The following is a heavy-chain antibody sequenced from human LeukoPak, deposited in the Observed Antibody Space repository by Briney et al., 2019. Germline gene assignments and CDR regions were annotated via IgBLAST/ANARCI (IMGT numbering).Heavy chain of an antibody. CDR1: GGTFSSYS. D-gene: IGHD7-27*01. V-gene: IGHV1-69*13. J-gene: IGHJ4*02. Sequence: SVKVSCKFSGGTFSSYSFSWVRQAPGQGLEWLGEIVPIFGTTNYAQRFQARVTIIADDSTSTTYMELRSLKSEDTAVYYCARAPRNWGFDYWGQGTLVTVSS. CDR2: IVPIFGTT. CDR3: ARAPRNWGFDY.